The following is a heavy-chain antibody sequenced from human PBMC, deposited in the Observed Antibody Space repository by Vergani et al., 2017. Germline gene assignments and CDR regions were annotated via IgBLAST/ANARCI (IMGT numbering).Heavy chain of an antibody. Sequence: EVQLVESGGGLIQPGGSLRLSCAASGFTVSSNYMSWVRQAPGKGLEWVLVIYGGGSTYYADSVKGRFTISRDNSKNTLARQMNSLRAEDTAVYYCARERVGMARSGQLGDFDYWGQGTLVTVSS. D-gene: IGHD5-24*01. V-gene: IGHV3-53*01. CDR2: IYGGGST. CDR1: GFTVSSNY. CDR3: ARERVGMARSGQLGDFDY. J-gene: IGHJ4*02.